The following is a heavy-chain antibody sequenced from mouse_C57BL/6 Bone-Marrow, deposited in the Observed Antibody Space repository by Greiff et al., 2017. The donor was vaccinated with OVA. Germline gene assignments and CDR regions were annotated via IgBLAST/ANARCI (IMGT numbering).Heavy chain of an antibody. J-gene: IGHJ3*01. Sequence: EVQLQQSGAELVRPGASVKLSCTASGFNIKDYYMHWVKQRPEQGLEWIGRIDPEDGDTEYAPKFQGKATMTVDTSSNTAYLQLSSLTSEDTAVYYCTPLIYDGYYRAYWGQGTLVTVSA. D-gene: IGHD2-3*01. V-gene: IGHV14-1*01. CDR2: IDPEDGDT. CDR3: TPLIYDGYYRAY. CDR1: GFNIKDYY.